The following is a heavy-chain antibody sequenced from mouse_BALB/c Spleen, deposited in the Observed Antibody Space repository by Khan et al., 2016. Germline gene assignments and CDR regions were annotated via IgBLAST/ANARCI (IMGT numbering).Heavy chain of an antibody. V-gene: IGHV3-2*02. D-gene: IGHD1-2*01. CDR1: GYSITSGYG. Sequence: EVQLQESGPGLVKPSQSLSLTCTVTGYSITSGYGWNWIRQFPGNKLEWMGYISYSGSTNYNPLLKSRISITRDTSKNQFYLQLNSVTTEDTATYYCARTARIKYWAQGTTLTVSS. J-gene: IGHJ2*01. CDR2: ISYSGST. CDR3: ARTARIKY.